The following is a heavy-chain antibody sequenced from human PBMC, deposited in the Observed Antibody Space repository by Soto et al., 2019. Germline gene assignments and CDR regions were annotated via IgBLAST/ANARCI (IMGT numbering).Heavy chain of an antibody. D-gene: IGHD6-13*01. CDR2: ISGSGGST. CDR1: GFTFSSYA. CDR3: AKYAKLVLREFDY. J-gene: IGHJ4*02. V-gene: IGHV3-23*01. Sequence: LILSCAASGFTFSSYAMSWVRQAPGKGLEWVSAISGSGGSTYYADSVKGRFTISRDNSKNTLYLQMNSLRAEDTAVYYCAKYAKLVLREFDYWGQGTLVTVSS.